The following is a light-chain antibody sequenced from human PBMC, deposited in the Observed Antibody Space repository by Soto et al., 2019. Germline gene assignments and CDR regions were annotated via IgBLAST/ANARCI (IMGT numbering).Light chain of an antibody. CDR3: QQSYSTPRT. CDR2: HAS. V-gene: IGKV1-39*01. J-gene: IGKJ1*01. Sequence: GDRVTITCRASQNIGTSLAWYQQTPGTAPKVLIYHASNLQSGVPSRFSGSGSGTDFTLTISSLQPEGFATYYCQQSYSTPRTFGQGTKVDIK. CDR1: QNIGTS.